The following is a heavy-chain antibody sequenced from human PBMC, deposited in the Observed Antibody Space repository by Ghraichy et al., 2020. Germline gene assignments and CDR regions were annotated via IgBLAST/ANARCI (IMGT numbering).Heavy chain of an antibody. CDR1: GGSFSNYY. Sequence: SETLSLTCAVYGGSFSNYYWTWIRQPQGKGLEWIGEINHSGRTNYNPSLKSRVPISRDTSKDQFSLKLSSVPAADTAVYYCARVSVGPAAFDIWGQGTMVTVSS. D-gene: IGHD1-14*01. J-gene: IGHJ3*02. CDR3: ARVSVGPAAFDI. CDR2: INHSGRT. V-gene: IGHV4-34*01.